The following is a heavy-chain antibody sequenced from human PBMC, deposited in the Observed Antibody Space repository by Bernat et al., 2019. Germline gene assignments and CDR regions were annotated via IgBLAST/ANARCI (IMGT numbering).Heavy chain of an antibody. J-gene: IGHJ5*02. CDR1: GGSISSSSYY. CDR3: ARHAHSSWGWFDP. D-gene: IGHD6-13*01. Sequence: QLQLQESGPGLVKPSETLSLTCTVSGGSISSSSYYWGWIRQPPGKGLEWIGSIYYSGSTYYNPSLKSRVTISVDTSKNQFSLKLSSVTAADTAVYYCARHAHSSWGWFDPWGQGTLVTVSS. V-gene: IGHV4-39*01. CDR2: IYYSGST.